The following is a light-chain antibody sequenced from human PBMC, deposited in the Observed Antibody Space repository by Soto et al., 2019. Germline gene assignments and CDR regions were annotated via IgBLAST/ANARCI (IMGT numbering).Light chain of an antibody. CDR3: ATWDRSVSVGV. Sequence: QSVLTQPPSVSGALGQKVTSSCSGSSSNIGNNYVFWYQQLPGTAPKLLIYDNDKRPSGIPDRFSGSKSGTSATLGITGLQTGDEADYYCATWDRSVSVGVFGGGTKLTVL. V-gene: IGLV1-51*01. J-gene: IGLJ2*01. CDR2: DND. CDR1: SSNIGNNY.